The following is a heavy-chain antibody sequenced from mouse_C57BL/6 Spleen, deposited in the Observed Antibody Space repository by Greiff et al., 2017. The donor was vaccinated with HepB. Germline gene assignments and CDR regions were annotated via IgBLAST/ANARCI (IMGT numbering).Heavy chain of an antibody. J-gene: IGHJ3*01. CDR1: GFNIKDYY. CDR3: TKDDGYYVKFAY. Sequence: EVQLQQSGAELVRPGASVKLSCTASGFNIKDYYMHWVKQRPEQGLEWIGWIDPENGDTEYASKFQGKATITADTSSNTAYLQLSSLTSEDTAVYYCTKDDGYYVKFAYWGQGTLVTVSA. V-gene: IGHV14-4*01. D-gene: IGHD2-3*01. CDR2: IDPENGDT.